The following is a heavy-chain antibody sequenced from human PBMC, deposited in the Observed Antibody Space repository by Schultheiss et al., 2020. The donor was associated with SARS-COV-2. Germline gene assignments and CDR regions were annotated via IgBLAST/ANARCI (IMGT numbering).Heavy chain of an antibody. Sequence: GGSLRLSCAASGFTFSNSAMHWVRQAPGKGLEWVAVISYDGSNKYYADSVKGRFTISRDNSKNTLYLQMNSLRAEDTAVYYCARDLTLSYYDSSGPPLVYWGQGTLVTVSS. CDR2: ISYDGSNK. CDR3: ARDLTLSYYDSSGPPLVY. CDR1: GFTFSNSA. J-gene: IGHJ4*02. D-gene: IGHD3-22*01. V-gene: IGHV3-30*04.